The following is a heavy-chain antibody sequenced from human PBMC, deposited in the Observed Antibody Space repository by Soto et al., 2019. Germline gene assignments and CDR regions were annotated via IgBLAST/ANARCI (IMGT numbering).Heavy chain of an antibody. CDR1: GYTFAGYY. V-gene: IGHV1-2*04. D-gene: IGHD6-6*01. CDR3: ARGGAYSSSSPYYYYGMDV. J-gene: IGHJ6*02. CDR2: INPNSGGT. Sequence: ASVKVSCKASGYTFAGYYMHWVRQAPGQGLEWMGWINPNSGGTNYAQKFQGWVTMTRDTSISTAYMELSRLRSDDTAVYYCARGGAYSSSSPYYYYGMDVWRQGTTVTVSS.